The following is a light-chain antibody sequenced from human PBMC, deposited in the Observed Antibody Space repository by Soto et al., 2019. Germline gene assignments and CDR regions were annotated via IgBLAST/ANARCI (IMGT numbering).Light chain of an antibody. V-gene: IGKV3-20*01. Sequence: EIVLTQSPGTLSLSPGERATLSCRASQSIWSDFLACYQHRPGQAPRLLLYGASSRATGIPDRFRGSGSGTTFTRTISRLEPEDFAEYYCQQYGSHPNTLGGGTKVEIK. CDR1: QSIWSDF. CDR2: GAS. J-gene: IGKJ4*01. CDR3: QQYGSHPNT.